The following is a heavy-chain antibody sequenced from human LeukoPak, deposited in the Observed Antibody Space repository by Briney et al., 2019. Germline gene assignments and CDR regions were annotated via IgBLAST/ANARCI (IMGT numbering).Heavy chain of an antibody. CDR1: GFIFSHYG. CDR3: ARDAQRGFDYSNSLEY. Sequence: GGSLRLSCAASGFIFSHYGMHWVRQAPGKGLEWVAVIWSDGSNRFYAGSVKGRFTISKDNSQNTLFLQMNSLRAEDTAMYYCARDAQRGFDYSNSLEYWGHGTLVTVSS. CDR2: IWSDGSNR. J-gene: IGHJ4*01. V-gene: IGHV3-33*01. D-gene: IGHD4-11*01.